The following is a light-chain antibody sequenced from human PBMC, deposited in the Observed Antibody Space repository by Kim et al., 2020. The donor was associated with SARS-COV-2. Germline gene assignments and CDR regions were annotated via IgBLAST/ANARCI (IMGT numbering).Light chain of an antibody. Sequence: YELTQPPSVSVSPGQTASITCSGDKLGDKYACWYQQKPGQSPVLVIYQDTKRPSGIPERFSGSNSGNTATLTISGTQALDEADYYCQTWDSSTVVFGGGAKLTVL. CDR3: QTWDSSTVV. CDR1: KLGDKY. V-gene: IGLV3-1*01. CDR2: QDT. J-gene: IGLJ2*01.